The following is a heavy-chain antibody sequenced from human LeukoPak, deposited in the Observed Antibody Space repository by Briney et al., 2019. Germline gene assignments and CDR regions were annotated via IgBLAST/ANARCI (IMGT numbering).Heavy chain of an antibody. CDR1: GFTFDDYA. CDR3: AKDKHYYGSGTICD. CDR2: IRWNSGSI. V-gene: IGHV3-9*01. Sequence: GGSLRLSCAASGFTFDDYAMHCVRQAPGKGLEWVSGIRWNSGSIGYADSVKGRFTISRDNAKNSLYLQMNSLRAEDTALYYCAKDKHYYGSGTICDWGQGTLVTVSS. J-gene: IGHJ4*02. D-gene: IGHD3-10*01.